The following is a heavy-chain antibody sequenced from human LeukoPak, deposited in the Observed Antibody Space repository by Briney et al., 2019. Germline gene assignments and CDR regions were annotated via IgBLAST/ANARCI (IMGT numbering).Heavy chain of an antibody. Sequence: QTGGSLRLSCAASGFTFSSYGMNWVRQAPGKGLEWVSGIVPSGGTTYYADSVKGRFTVSRDNSKNPLYLQMNSLRAEDTARYYCAKASRDIVVIPDATFDYWGQGTLVPVSS. CDR2: IVPSGGTT. CDR3: AKASRDIVVIPDATFDY. CDR1: GFTFSSYG. J-gene: IGHJ4*02. V-gene: IGHV3-23*01. D-gene: IGHD2-2*01.